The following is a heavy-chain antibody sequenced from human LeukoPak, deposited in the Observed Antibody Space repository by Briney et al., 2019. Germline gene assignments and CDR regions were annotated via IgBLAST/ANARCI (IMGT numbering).Heavy chain of an antibody. CDR1: GGSISSGGYS. CDR3: AGVTFGGVIDYYYYYYGMDV. D-gene: IGHD3-16*02. Sequence: SETLSLTCAVSGGSISSGGYSWSWIRQPPGKGLEWIGYIYHSGSTYYNPSLKSRVTISVDRSKNQFSLKLSSVTAADTAVYYCAGVTFGGVIDYYYYYYGMDVWGQGTTVTVSS. V-gene: IGHV4-30-2*01. CDR2: IYHSGST. J-gene: IGHJ6*02.